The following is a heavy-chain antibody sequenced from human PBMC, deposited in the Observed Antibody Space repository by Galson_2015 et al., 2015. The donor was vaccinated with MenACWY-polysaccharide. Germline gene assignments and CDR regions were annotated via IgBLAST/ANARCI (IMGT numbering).Heavy chain of an antibody. V-gene: IGHV1-8*01. J-gene: IGHJ4*02. CDR1: GFTFSSYY. D-gene: IGHD5-12*01. Sequence: SVKVSCKASGFTFSSYYINWVRQATGQGLEWMGRMKHDSGNTDYAQKVQGRVTMTRNTSINTAYMELSSLRSEDTAVYYCARGRYTGYVTYYWGQGTLVTVSS. CDR2: MKHDSGNT. CDR3: ARGRYTGYVTYY.